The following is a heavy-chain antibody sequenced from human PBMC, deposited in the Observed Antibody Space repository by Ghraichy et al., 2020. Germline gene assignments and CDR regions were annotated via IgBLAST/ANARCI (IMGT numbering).Heavy chain of an antibody. V-gene: IGHV3-23*01. CDR3: AKPRQSIFLDYYDSSGWDV. D-gene: IGHD3-22*01. CDR2: ISGSGGST. J-gene: IGHJ6*02. Sequence: GGSLRLSCAASGFTFSSYAMSWVRQAPGKGLEWVSAISGSGGSTYYADSVKGRFTISRDNSKNTLYLQMNSLRAEDTAVYYCAKPRQSIFLDYYDSSGWDVWGQGTTVTVSS. CDR1: GFTFSSYA.